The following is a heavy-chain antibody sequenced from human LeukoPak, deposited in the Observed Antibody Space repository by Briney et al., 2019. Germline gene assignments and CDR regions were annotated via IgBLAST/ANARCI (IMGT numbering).Heavy chain of an antibody. J-gene: IGHJ4*02. CDR3: AILNHPDGRVY. D-gene: IGHD5-24*01. V-gene: IGHV5-51*01. CDR2: IYAGNSDT. Sequence: PGASLKISCQGFGYTFTTSWIGWVRQLPGKGLEWMAIIYAGNSDTKYSPSFQGQVSISTDRSISTAYLQWSSLQASDTAIYFCAILNHPDGRVYWGQGTLVTVSS. CDR1: GYTFTTSW.